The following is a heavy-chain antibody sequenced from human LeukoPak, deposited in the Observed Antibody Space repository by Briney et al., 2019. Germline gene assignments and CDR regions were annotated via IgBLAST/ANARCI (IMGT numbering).Heavy chain of an antibody. Sequence: SETLSLTCSVSGGSFSNYYWSWIRQPPGKGLEWIGYVYYTGSTNYNPSLKSRVTMFEDKSKNQFSLRLYSVTVADTAVYYCARHFAYSSSSYFDYWGQGRLVTVSS. CDR3: ARHFAYSSSSYFDY. CDR2: VYYTGST. CDR1: GGSFSNYY. V-gene: IGHV4-59*08. J-gene: IGHJ4*02. D-gene: IGHD6-6*01.